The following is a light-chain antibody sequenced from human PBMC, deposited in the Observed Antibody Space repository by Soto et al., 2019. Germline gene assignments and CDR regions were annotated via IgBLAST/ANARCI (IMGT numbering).Light chain of an antibody. CDR1: SSNIGSNY. CDR3: AAWDDSMSAVV. V-gene: IGLV1-47*02. Sequence: QSVLTQPPSASGTPGQRVTISCSGSSSNIGSNYVYWYQQLPGTAPKLLIYSNNQRPSGGPDRFSGAKSGTSASLAISGLRSADEADYYCAAWDDSMSAVVFGGGTKLTVL. CDR2: SNN. J-gene: IGLJ2*01.